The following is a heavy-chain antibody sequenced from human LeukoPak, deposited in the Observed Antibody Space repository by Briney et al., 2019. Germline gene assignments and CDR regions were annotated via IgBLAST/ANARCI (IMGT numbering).Heavy chain of an antibody. CDR1: GYTFTGYY. Sequence: GASVKVSCKASGYTFTGYYMHWVRQAPGQGLEWMGIINPSGGSTSYAQKFQGRVTMTRDMSTSTAYMELSSLRSEDTAVYYCARDNPPGSSWTRNWFDPWGQGTLVTVSS. D-gene: IGHD6-13*01. J-gene: IGHJ5*02. CDR3: ARDNPPGSSWTRNWFDP. V-gene: IGHV1-46*01. CDR2: INPSGGST.